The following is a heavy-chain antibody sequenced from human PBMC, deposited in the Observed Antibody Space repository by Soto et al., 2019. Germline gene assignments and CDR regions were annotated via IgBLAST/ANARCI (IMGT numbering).Heavy chain of an antibody. J-gene: IGHJ6*02. Sequence: QVQLVQSGAEVKKPGSSVKVSCKASGGTFSSYAISWVRQAPGHGLEWMGGIIPISDTTNYAQKFQGRVTITAYESTSTAYMELSILRSEDTAVYYCARSQGSSTSLEIYYYYYFGMDVWGQGTTVTVSS. CDR3: ARSQGSSTSLEIYYYYYFGMDV. D-gene: IGHD2-2*01. V-gene: IGHV1-69*01. CDR2: IIPISDTT. CDR1: GGTFSSYA.